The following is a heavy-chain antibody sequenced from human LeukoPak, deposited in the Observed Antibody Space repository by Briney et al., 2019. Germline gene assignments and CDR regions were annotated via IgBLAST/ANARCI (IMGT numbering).Heavy chain of an antibody. CDR2: IYYSGST. Sequence: SETLSLTCTVSGGSVSSGSYYWSWIRQPPGKGLEWIGYIYYSGSTNYNPSLKSRVTISVDTSKNQFSLKLSSVTAADTAVYYCARRAAARFDPWGQGTLVTVSS. J-gene: IGHJ5*02. D-gene: IGHD2-15*01. CDR3: ARRAAARFDP. V-gene: IGHV4-61*01. CDR1: GGSVSSGSYY.